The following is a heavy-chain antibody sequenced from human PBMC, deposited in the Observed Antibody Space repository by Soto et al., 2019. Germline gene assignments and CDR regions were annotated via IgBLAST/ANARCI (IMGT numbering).Heavy chain of an antibody. CDR3: ARHDSGAYGGVFDY. CDR2: IYYSGTT. J-gene: IGHJ4*02. Sequence: SETLSLTCTVSVGSISRYYWSWIRQPPGKRLEWIGYIYYSGTTNYNPSLMSRVTISVDTSKNQFSLKLGSVTAADTAVYFCARHDSGAYGGVFDYWGQGTLVTVSS. V-gene: IGHV4-59*08. D-gene: IGHD4-17*01. CDR1: VGSISRYY.